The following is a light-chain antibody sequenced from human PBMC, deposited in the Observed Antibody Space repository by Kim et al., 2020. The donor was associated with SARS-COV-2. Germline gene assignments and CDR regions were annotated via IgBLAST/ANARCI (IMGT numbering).Light chain of an antibody. CDR2: STN. V-gene: IGLV7-43*01. Sequence: QDVVTQEPSLTVSPGGTVTLTCASITGAVTSDSYPNWFQQKPGQAPRPLIYSTNRKHSWTPARFSGSLLGGKAALTLSAVQPEDEADYYCLLHYAGTQVFGGGTQLTVL. CDR3: LLHYAGTQV. CDR1: TGAVTSDSY. J-gene: IGLJ2*01.